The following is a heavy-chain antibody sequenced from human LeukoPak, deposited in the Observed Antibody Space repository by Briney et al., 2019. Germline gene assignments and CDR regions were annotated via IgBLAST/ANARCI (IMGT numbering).Heavy chain of an antibody. J-gene: IGHJ4*02. Sequence: GGSLRLSCAASGFTFSSYAMSWVRQAPGKGLEWVSAISGSGGSTYYADSVKGRFTISRDNAKNSLYLQMNSLRAEDTAVYYCARDGTPSSGWLNFDYWGQGTLVTVSS. V-gene: IGHV3-23*01. CDR3: ARDGTPSSGWLNFDY. CDR1: GFTFSSYA. D-gene: IGHD6-19*01. CDR2: ISGSGGST.